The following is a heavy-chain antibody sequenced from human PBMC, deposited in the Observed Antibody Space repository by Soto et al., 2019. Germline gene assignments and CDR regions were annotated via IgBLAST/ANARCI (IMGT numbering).Heavy chain of an antibody. V-gene: IGHV3-11*06. CDR3: ARRPPYYYDSSGYYYYFDY. D-gene: IGHD3-22*01. Sequence: PGGSLRLSCAASVFTFSDYYMSFIRQAPGKGLEWVSYISSSRSYTNYADSVKGRFTISRYNAKNSLYLQMNSLRAEDTAVYYCARRPPYYYDSSGYYYYFDYWGQGTLVTVSS. CDR1: VFTFSDYY. J-gene: IGHJ4*02. CDR2: ISSSRSYT.